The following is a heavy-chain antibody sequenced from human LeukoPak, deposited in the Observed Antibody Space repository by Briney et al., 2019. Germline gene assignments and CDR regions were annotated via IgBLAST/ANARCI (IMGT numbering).Heavy chain of an antibody. CDR3: AKDPGVVVAATGWFDP. J-gene: IGHJ5*02. CDR1: GFTFSSYG. V-gene: IGHV3-33*06. Sequence: GGSLRLSCAASGFTFSSYGMHWVRQAPGEGLEWVTVIWYDGSNKYYADSVKGRFTISRDNSKNTLYLQMNSLRAEDTAVYYCAKDPGVVVAATGWFDPWGQGTLVTVSS. CDR2: IWYDGSNK. D-gene: IGHD2-15*01.